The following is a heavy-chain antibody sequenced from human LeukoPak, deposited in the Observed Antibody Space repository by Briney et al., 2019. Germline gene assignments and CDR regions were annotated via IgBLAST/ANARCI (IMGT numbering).Heavy chain of an antibody. V-gene: IGHV3-33*08. J-gene: IGHJ3*02. D-gene: IGHD6-19*01. CDR2: IWYDGSNK. CDR1: GFTFSSYG. CDR3: AREWGQWLLTPLDAFDI. Sequence: PGRSLRLSCAASGFTFSSYGIHWVRQAPGKGLEWVAVIWYDGSNKYYADSVKGRFTISRDNSKSTLYLHMNSLRAEDTAVYYCAREWGQWLLTPLDAFDIWGQGTMVTVFS.